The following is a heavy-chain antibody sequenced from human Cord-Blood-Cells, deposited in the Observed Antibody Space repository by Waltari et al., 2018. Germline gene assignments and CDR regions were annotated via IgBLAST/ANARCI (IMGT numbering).Heavy chain of an antibody. CDR3: AKDRVAARWVDYYYYMDV. Sequence: EVQLLESGGGLVQPGGSLRLSCAASGFTFSSYAMSWVRQAPGKGLEWVSAISGSGGSTYYADSVKGRFTISRDNSKNTQYLQMNSLRAEDTAVYYCAKDRVAARWVDYYYYMDVWGKGTTVTVSS. V-gene: IGHV3-23*01. J-gene: IGHJ6*03. D-gene: IGHD6-6*01. CDR1: GFTFSSYA. CDR2: ISGSGGST.